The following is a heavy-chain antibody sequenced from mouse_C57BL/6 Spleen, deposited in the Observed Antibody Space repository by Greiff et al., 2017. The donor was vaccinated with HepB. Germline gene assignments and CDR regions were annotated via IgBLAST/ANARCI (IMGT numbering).Heavy chain of an antibody. CDR2: IYPGSGNT. CDR1: GYTFTDYY. CDR3: ARGDVASFDY. J-gene: IGHJ2*01. D-gene: IGHD6-1*01. V-gene: IGHV1-76*01. Sequence: LVESGAELVRPGASVKLSCKASGYTFTDYYINWVKQRPGQGLEWIARIYPGSGNTYYNEKFKGKATLTAEKSSSTAYMQLSSLTSEDSAVYFCARGDVASFDYGGQGTTLTVSS.